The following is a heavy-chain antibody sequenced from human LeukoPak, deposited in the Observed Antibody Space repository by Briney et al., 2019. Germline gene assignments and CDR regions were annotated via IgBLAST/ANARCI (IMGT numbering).Heavy chain of an antibody. CDR3: ARLLPPSGSYSYYYYYMDV. CDR2: IYYSGTA. CDR1: GFSMSSGDYY. V-gene: IGHV4-31*03. Sequence: PSETLSLTCTVSGFSMSSGDYYWTWLRQHPVMGLEWIVYIYYSGTAYYNPSLKSRVSMSVDTSRNQFSLKLTSVTAADTAVYYCARLLPPSGSYSYYYYYMDVWGKGTTVTVSS. D-gene: IGHD1-26*01. J-gene: IGHJ6*03.